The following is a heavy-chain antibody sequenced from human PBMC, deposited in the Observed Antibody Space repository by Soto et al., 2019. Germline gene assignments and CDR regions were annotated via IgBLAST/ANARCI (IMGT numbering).Heavy chain of an antibody. J-gene: IGHJ6*02. V-gene: IGHV1-69*01. CDR1: GGTFNTYA. Sequence: QVQLVQSGAEVKQPGSSVKVSCKASGGTFNTYAFSWVRQAPGQGLEWMGGIIPLFGTPNPAKKFQDRVTITADESTRTVYMEISSLRSEDTARYYCAGDPDRRQVARDPQRYDYAMGVWGQGTPVTVSS. CDR2: IIPLFGTP. CDR3: AGDPDRRQVARDPQRYDYAMGV. D-gene: IGHD2-15*01.